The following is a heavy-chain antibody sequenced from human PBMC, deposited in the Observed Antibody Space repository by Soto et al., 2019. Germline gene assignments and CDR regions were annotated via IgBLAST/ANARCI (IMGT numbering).Heavy chain of an antibody. J-gene: IGHJ5*02. Sequence: SETLSLTCTVSGGSISSYYWSWIRQPPGKGLEWIGYIYYSGGANYNPSLKSRVTISVDTSKNQFSLKLSSVTAADTAVYYCARHIAAAAPYNWFDPWGQGTLVTVSS. CDR3: ARHIAAAAPYNWFDP. CDR1: GGSISSYY. D-gene: IGHD6-13*01. V-gene: IGHV4-59*08. CDR2: IYYSGGA.